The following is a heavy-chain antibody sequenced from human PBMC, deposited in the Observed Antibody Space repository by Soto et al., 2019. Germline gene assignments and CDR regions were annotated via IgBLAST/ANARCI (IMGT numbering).Heavy chain of an antibody. CDR1: GYSISAYY. CDR3: GRDDYGIFPY. V-gene: IGHV1-2*02. Sequence: QVQLVQSGTEVKKPGASVKVSCQASGYSISAYYIHWVRQAPGQGLEWMGWIDPKNGGTVSAQKFQGRLTMTRDTSISTVYMDLSGLTAHDTALYYCGRDDYGIFPYWGQGSLVTVSS. CDR2: IDPKNGGT. J-gene: IGHJ4*02. D-gene: IGHD3-10*01.